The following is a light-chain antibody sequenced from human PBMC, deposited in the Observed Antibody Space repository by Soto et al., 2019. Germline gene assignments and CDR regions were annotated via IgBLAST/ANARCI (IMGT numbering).Light chain of an antibody. Sequence: QSVLTQSSSASASLGSSVKLTCTLSSGHSSYIIAWHQQQPGKAPRYLMKLEGSGSYNKGSGVPDRFSGSSSGADRYLTFSNLQFEDESDYYCETWDSNSWVFGGGTKLTVL. V-gene: IGLV4-60*02. CDR1: SGHSSYI. CDR3: ETWDSNSWV. J-gene: IGLJ3*02. CDR2: LEGSGSY.